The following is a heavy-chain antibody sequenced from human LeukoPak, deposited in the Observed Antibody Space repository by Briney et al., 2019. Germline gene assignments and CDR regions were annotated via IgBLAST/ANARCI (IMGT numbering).Heavy chain of an antibody. CDR3: AIGSYCSGGSCYPLFDY. CDR2: IYGDGST. Sequence: PGGSLRLSCAASGFTVNNNYMNWVRQAPGKGLEWVSGIYGDGSTYYADSVKGRFTISRDSSKNTLFLQMNSLRAEDTAVYYRAIGSYCSGGSCYPLFDYWGRGTLVTVSS. J-gene: IGHJ4*02. D-gene: IGHD2-15*01. CDR1: GFTVNNNY. V-gene: IGHV3-53*01.